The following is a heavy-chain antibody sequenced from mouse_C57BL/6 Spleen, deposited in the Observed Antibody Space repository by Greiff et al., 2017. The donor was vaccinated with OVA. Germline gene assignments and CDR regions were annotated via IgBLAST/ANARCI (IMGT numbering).Heavy chain of an antibody. J-gene: IGHJ1*03. V-gene: IGHV1-9*01. CDR3: ARGDGVVAHWYFDV. Sequence: QVQLQQSGAELMKPGASVKLSCKATGYTFTGYWIEWVKQRPGHGLEWIGEILPGSGSTNYNEKFTGKATFTADTSSNTAYMQLSNLTTEDSAIYYSARGDGVVAHWYFDVWGTGTTVTVSS. CDR1: GYTFTGYW. CDR2: ILPGSGST. D-gene: IGHD1-1*01.